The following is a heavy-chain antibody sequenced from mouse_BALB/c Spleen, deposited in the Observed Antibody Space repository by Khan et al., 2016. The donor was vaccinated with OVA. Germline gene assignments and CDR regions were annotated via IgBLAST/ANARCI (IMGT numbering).Heavy chain of an antibody. V-gene: IGHV1-26*01. D-gene: IGHD2-14*01. CDR1: GYSFTGYY. J-gene: IGHJ3*01. CDR3: ARGYDFGAY. Sequence: VQLQQSGPDLVKPGASVKMSCKASGYSFTGYYMNWVKQSHGKSLECIGRVNPNTGNTNYNQKFRGKAILIVDTSSSTAYMELRSLTSEDSAVYDCARGYDFGAYWGQGTLVTVSA. CDR2: VNPNTGNT.